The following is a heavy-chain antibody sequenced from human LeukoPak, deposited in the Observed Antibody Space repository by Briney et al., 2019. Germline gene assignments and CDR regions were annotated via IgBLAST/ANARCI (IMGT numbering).Heavy chain of an antibody. CDR2: IYTSGST. Sequence: PSETLSLTCTVSSGSISGYYWSWIRQPAGKGLEWIGRIYTSGSTNYNPSLKSRVTTSVDTSKNQFSLKLSSVTAADTAVYYCARVVVFGVVSSDYYYYYMDVWGKGTTVTVSS. CDR1: SGSISGYY. D-gene: IGHD3-3*01. V-gene: IGHV4-4*07. J-gene: IGHJ6*03. CDR3: ARVVVFGVVSSDYYYYYMDV.